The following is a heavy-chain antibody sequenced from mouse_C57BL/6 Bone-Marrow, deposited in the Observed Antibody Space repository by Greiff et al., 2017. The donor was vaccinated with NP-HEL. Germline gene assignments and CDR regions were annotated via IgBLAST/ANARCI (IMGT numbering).Heavy chain of an antibody. J-gene: IGHJ2*01. CDR3: ARLGLGFDY. CDR2: INPSSGYT. Sequence: VQLVESGAELARPGASVKMSCKASGYTFTSYTMHWVKQRPGQGLDWIGYINPSSGYTKYNQKFKDKATLTADKSSSTAYMQLSSLTSEDSAVYYCARLGLGFDYWGQGTTLTVSS. D-gene: IGHD2-14*01. V-gene: IGHV1-4*01. CDR1: GYTFTSYT.